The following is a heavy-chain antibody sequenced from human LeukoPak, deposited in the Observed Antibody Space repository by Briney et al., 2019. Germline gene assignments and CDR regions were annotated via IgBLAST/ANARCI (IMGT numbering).Heavy chain of an antibody. CDR2: INGGNSDT. Sequence: GGSLRLSCAASGFTMSNNAMSWVRQAPGKGLEWVSAINGGNSDTNYAESVKGRFTISRDNSRNTLYLQMNSLRAEDTAVYYCARDLYAYGSGTPVGYWGQGTLVTVSS. J-gene: IGHJ4*02. CDR3: ARDLYAYGSGTPVGY. V-gene: IGHV3-23*01. CDR1: GFTMSNNA. D-gene: IGHD3-10*01.